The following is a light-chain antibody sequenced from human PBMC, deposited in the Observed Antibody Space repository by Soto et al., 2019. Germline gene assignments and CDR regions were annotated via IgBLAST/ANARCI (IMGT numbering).Light chain of an antibody. CDR1: SSDVGSNYL. J-gene: IGLJ7*01. V-gene: IGLV2-23*01. CDR3: CSYVGSSAAV. CDR2: EGS. Sequence: QSALTQPASVSGSPGQSITISCTETSSDVGSNYLVSWYQQHPGKAPKLMIYEGSKRPSGVSNLFSGSKSGNTASLTISGLHAEDEADYYCCSYVGSSAAVFGGGTQVTVL.